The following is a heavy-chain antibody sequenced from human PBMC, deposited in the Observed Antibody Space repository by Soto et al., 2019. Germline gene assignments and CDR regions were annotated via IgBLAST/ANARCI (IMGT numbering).Heavy chain of an antibody. CDR2: IFYSGTT. J-gene: IGHJ4*02. CDR1: GGSISSGGYF. CDR3: ARGVLY. D-gene: IGHD1-1*01. V-gene: IGHV4-31*03. Sequence: QVQLQESGPGLVKPSQTLSLTCTVSGGSISSGGYFWSWTRQPPGKGLEWIGNIFYSGTTYYNPSLKRRVTISVDTSKNQFSLKLSSVTAADPAVYFCARGVLYWGQGTLVTVSS.